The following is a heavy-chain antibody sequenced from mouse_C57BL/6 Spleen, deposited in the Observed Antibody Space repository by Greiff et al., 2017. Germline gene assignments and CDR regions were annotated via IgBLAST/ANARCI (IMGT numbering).Heavy chain of an antibody. CDR2: IDPANGNT. V-gene: IGHV14-3*01. Sequence: VQLQQSVAELVRPGASVKLSCTASGFNITNTYMHWVKQRPEQGLEWIGRIDPANGNTKYDPKFQGKATLTADTSSNTAYLQLSSLTSEDAAIDYCARDDDYDSYYFDYWGQGTTLTVSS. CDR3: ARDDDYDSYYFDY. CDR1: GFNITNTY. D-gene: IGHD2-4*01. J-gene: IGHJ2*01.